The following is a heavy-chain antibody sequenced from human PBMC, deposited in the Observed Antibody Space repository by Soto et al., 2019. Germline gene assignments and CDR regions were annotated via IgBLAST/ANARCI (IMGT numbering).Heavy chain of an antibody. D-gene: IGHD6-19*01. CDR2: IYHSGST. V-gene: IGHV4-30-2*01. J-gene: IGHJ4*02. CDR3: ARAGGLGAVAVDY. CDR1: GGSISSGGYS. Sequence: QLQLQESGSGLVKPSQTLSLTCAVSGGSISSGGYSWSWIRQPPGKGLEWIGYIYHSGSTYYNPFLKSRVTISVDRSKNQFSLKLRSVTAGDTAVYYCARAGGLGAVAVDYWGQGTLVTVSS.